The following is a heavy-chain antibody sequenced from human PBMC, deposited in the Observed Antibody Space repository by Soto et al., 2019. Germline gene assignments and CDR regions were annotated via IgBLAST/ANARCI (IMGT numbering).Heavy chain of an antibody. D-gene: IGHD3-16*02. V-gene: IGHV1-69*13. CDR2: IIPIFGTA. CDR1: GGTFSSCA. J-gene: IGHJ4*02. Sequence: SVKVSCKASGGTFSSCAISWVRQAPGQGLEWMGGIIPIFGTANYAQKFQGRVTITADESTSTAYMELSSLRSEDTAVYYCARAYDLGEVIAKTLRFDYWGQGTLVTVSS. CDR3: ARAYDLGEVIAKTLRFDY.